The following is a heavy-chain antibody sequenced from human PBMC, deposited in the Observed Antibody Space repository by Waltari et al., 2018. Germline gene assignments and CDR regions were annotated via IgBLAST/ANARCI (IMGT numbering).Heavy chain of an antibody. CDR3: VRGGWVAYNLIYFDY. V-gene: IGHV4-4*09. CDR1: GGSISTYY. CDR2: IYTSGST. Sequence: QVQLQESGPGLVKPSETLSLTCTVSGGSISTYYWSWIRQPPGKGLEWIGYIYTSGSTTYNPSLQSRVTISVDTSKNQFSLKLTSVAAADTAVYYCVRGGWVAYNLIYFDYWGQGALVTVSS. D-gene: IGHD1-1*01. J-gene: IGHJ4*02.